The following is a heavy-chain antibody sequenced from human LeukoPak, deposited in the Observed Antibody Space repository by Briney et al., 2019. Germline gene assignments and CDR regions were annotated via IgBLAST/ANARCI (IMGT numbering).Heavy chain of an antibody. CDR2: IYYSGST. J-gene: IGHJ3*02. CDR3: ARVGIFGVVNDAFDI. Sequence: PSETLSLTCTVSGGSISSYYWSWLRQPPGKGMEGIGYIYYSGSTNYNPSLKSRVTISVDTSKSQFSLKLSSVTAADTAVYYCARVGIFGVVNDAFDIWGQGTMVTVSS. CDR1: GGSISSYY. V-gene: IGHV4-59*01. D-gene: IGHD3-3*01.